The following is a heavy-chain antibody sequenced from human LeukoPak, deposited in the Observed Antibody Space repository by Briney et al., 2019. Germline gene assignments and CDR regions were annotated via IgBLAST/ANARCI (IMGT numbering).Heavy chain of an antibody. V-gene: IGHV3-23*01. CDR3: ASRTGVY. D-gene: IGHD1-14*01. Sequence: GGSLRLSCVASGFTFSSYAMSWVRQAPGKGLEWVAAISDSGDSTYYVDSVRGRFTISRDNAMNTLYLQMNNLRAEDTAVYYCASRTGVYWGQGTLVSVSS. CDR2: ISDSGDST. J-gene: IGHJ4*02. CDR1: GFTFSSYA.